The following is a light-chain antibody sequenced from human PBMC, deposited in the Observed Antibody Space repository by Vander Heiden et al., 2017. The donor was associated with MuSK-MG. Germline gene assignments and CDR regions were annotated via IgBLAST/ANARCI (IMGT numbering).Light chain of an antibody. CDR3: QQSYTPPFT. CDR2: DVS. V-gene: IGKV1-39*01. Sequence: DIRVTQSPSSLSASVGDKVTITCRTSQTINNYLNWYQQKPGKAPKLLIYDVSSLQSGVPSRFSGSGSGTDFTLTISRLQPEDFATYYCQQSYTPPFTFGHGTKVDIK. J-gene: IGKJ3*01. CDR1: QTINNY.